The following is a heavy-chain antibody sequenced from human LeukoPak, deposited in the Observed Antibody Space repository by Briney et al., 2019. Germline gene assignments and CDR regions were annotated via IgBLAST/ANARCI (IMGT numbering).Heavy chain of an antibody. CDR1: GGSISSYY. J-gene: IGHJ4*02. V-gene: IGHV4-4*07. D-gene: IGHD3-22*01. CDR3: ARETRNYYDSIGYYLFDY. CDR2: IYTSGST. Sequence: PSETLSLTCTVSGGSISSYYWSWIRQPAGKGLEWIGRIYTSGSTNYNPSLKSRVTMSVDTSKNQFSLKLSSVTAADTAIYYCARETRNYYDSIGYYLFDYWGQGTLVTVSS.